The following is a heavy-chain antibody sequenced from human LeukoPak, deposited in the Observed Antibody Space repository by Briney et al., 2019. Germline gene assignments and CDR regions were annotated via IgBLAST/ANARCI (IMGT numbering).Heavy chain of an antibody. J-gene: IGHJ5*02. Sequence: GGSLRLSCAASGFTVSSNYMSWVRQAPGKGLEWVSVIYSGGSTYYADSVKGRFTISRDNSENTLYLQMNSLRAEDTAVYYCARHDNYPGFGRGFDPWGQGSLVTVTS. CDR2: IYSGGST. D-gene: IGHD1-14*01. V-gene: IGHV3-66*04. CDR1: GFTVSSNY. CDR3: ARHDNYPGFGRGFDP.